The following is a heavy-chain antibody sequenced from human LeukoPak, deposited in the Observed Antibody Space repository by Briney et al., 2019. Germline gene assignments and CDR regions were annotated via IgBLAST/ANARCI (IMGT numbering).Heavy chain of an antibody. CDR2: ISYDGSNK. D-gene: IGHD3-10*01. J-gene: IGHJ6*02. V-gene: IGHV3-30-3*01. Sequence: GGSLRLSCAASGFTFSSYAMHWVRQAPGKGLEWVAVISYDGSNKYYADSVKGRFTISRDISKNTLSLQMNSLRAEDTALYYCARSLHCYGSGSYRVGHGMDVWGQGTTVTVSS. CDR1: GFTFSSYA. CDR3: ARSLHCYGSGSYRVGHGMDV.